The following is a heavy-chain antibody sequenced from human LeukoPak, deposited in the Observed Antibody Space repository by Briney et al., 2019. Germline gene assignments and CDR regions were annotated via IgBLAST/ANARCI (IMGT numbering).Heavy chain of an antibody. D-gene: IGHD1-26*01. CDR2: ISYDGSNK. V-gene: IGHV3-30*18. Sequence: SGGSLRLSCAASEFTFSSYGMHWVRQAPGKGLEWVAVISYDGSNKYYADSVKGRFTISRDNSKNTLYLQMNSLRAEDTAVYYCAKGVSQWELLNDYWGQGTLVTVSS. CDR3: AKGVSQWELLNDY. CDR1: EFTFSSYG. J-gene: IGHJ4*02.